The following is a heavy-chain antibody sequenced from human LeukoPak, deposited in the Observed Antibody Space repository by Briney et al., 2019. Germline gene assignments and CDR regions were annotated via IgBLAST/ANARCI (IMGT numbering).Heavy chain of an antibody. Sequence: GGSLRLSCTASGFTFSDYYVSWIRQAPGKGLEWVSYISRTGDTIYYADSVKGRFTISRDTAKNSLYLQMNSLRAEDTAVYYCARGSGYSGYVAYWGQGTLVTVSS. J-gene: IGHJ4*02. V-gene: IGHV3-11*01. CDR2: ISRTGDTI. CDR1: GFTFSDYY. CDR3: ARGSGYSGYVAY. D-gene: IGHD5-12*01.